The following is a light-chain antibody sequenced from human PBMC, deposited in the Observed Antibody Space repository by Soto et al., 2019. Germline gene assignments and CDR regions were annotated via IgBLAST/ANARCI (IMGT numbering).Light chain of an antibody. Sequence: QSALTQPPSASGSPGQSVTISCTGTSSDIGGYNYVSWYQQHPGKAPELMFYEVSKRPSGVPDRFSGSKSGNTASLTVSGLQAEDEADYYCSSYAGTTSYVFGTGTKVTVL. CDR3: SSYAGTTSYV. CDR1: SSDIGGYNY. V-gene: IGLV2-8*01. CDR2: EVS. J-gene: IGLJ1*01.